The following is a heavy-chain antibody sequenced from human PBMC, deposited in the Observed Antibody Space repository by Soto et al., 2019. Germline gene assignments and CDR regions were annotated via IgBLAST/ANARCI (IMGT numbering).Heavy chain of an antibody. J-gene: IGHJ4*02. V-gene: IGHV2-26*01. CDR3: ARITPQLCITTSCYPYYFDY. Sequence: SGPTLVNPTETLTLSGTVSGFSLTHGRMGVSWIRQSPGKALEWLAHFFSHEETSYNPSLKSRFTISKDTSKNQVVLTVTDMDPVDTATYYCARITPQLCITTSCYPYYFDYWGQGALVTVSS. CDR2: FFSHEET. D-gene: IGHD2-2*01. CDR1: GFSLTHGRMG.